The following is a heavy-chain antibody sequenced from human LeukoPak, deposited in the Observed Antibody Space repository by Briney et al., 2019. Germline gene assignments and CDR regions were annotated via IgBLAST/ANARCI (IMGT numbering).Heavy chain of an antibody. CDR1: GYSFTSYW. V-gene: IGHV5-51*01. D-gene: IGHD6-13*01. Sequence: GEPLKISGKASGYSFTSYWSGWVRQMPGKGLEWMGIIYPGDSDTRYSPSFQGQVTISADKSISTAYLQWSSLKASDTAMYYCARCLPHIAAAGMVFWFDPWGQGTLVTVSS. J-gene: IGHJ5*02. CDR3: ARCLPHIAAAGMVFWFDP. CDR2: IYPGDSDT.